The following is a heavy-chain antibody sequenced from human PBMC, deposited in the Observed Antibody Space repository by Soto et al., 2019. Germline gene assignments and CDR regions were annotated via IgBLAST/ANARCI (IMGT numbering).Heavy chain of an antibody. V-gene: IGHV4-31*03. CDR3: ARGSQLERDALDI. J-gene: IGHJ3*02. CDR2: IYYTGHT. D-gene: IGHD1-1*01. CDR1: GVSINSGGYY. Sequence: QVQLQESGPGLVKPSQTLSLTCSVSGVSINSGGYYWSWIRHHPGKGLEWIGYIYYTGHTFYNPSLKSRVAMSLDTSKNQFSLKLSSVTAGDTAVYYCARGSQLERDALDIWGQGTMVTVSS.